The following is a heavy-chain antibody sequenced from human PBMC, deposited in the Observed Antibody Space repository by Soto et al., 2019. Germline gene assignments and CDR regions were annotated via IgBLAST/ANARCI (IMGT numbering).Heavy chain of an antibody. V-gene: IGHV3-30*03. Sequence: PGGSLRLSCAASGFTFSSYGMHWVRQAPGKGLEWVAVISYDGSNKNYADSVKGRFTISRDNSKNTLYLQMNSLRAEDTAVYYCARRGSRSYYDYRGQGSSVIVSS. J-gene: IGHJ4*02. D-gene: IGHD3-10*01. CDR2: ISYDGSNK. CDR1: GFTFSSYG. CDR3: ARRGSRSYYDY.